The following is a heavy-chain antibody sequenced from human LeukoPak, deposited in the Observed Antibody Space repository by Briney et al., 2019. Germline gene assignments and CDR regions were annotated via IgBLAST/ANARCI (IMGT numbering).Heavy chain of an antibody. CDR3: ARVPGTTSYYYYYYMGV. V-gene: IGHV4-59*11. D-gene: IGHD1-7*01. CDR1: GGSISSHY. CDR2: IYYSGST. J-gene: IGHJ6*03. Sequence: SETLFLTCTVPGGSISSHYWGWVRGPPGKGLGWIWDIYYSGSTNYNPSLKSRVTISVDTSKNQFSLKLSSVTAADTAVYYCARVPGTTSYYYYYYMGVWGKGTTVTVSS.